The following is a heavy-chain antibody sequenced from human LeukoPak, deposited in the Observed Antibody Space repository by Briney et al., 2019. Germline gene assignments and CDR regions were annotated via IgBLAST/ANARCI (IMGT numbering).Heavy chain of an antibody. J-gene: IGHJ5*02. CDR1: GGSISSGGYS. D-gene: IGHD3-9*01. CDR2: IYHGGST. CDR3: GREYYDILTGSTLFDP. V-gene: IGHV4-30-2*01. Sequence: SQTLSLTCAVSGGSISSGGYSWSWIRQPPGKGLEWIGYIYHGGSTHYNPSLKSRVTISVDRPKNQFSLKLRSVTAADTAVYYCGREYYDILTGSTLFDPLGQGKLVTGSS.